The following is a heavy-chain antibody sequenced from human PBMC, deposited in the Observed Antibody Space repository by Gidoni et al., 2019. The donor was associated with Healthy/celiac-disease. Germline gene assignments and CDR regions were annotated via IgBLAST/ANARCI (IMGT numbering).Heavy chain of an antibody. Sequence: QVQLLESVPGLAKPSETLSLTCTVSGGSISSYYWSWIRQPPGKGLEWIGYIYSSGSTKYNPSRKSRVTISVDTYKNQFSLKLSSVTAADTAVYYCARDQGHYGDYYFDYWGQGTLVTVSS. J-gene: IGHJ4*02. V-gene: IGHV4-59*01. CDR1: GGSISSYY. D-gene: IGHD4-17*01. CDR3: ARDQGHYGDYYFDY. CDR2: IYSSGST.